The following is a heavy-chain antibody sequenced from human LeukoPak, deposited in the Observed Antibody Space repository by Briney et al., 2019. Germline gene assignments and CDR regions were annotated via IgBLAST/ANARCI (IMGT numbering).Heavy chain of an antibody. V-gene: IGHV4-59*01. CDR1: GGSISSYY. CDR2: IYYSGST. CDR3: ARGRDPKGIDY. J-gene: IGHJ4*02. Sequence: KPSETLSLTCTVSGGSISSYYWSRIRQPPGKGLEWIGYIYYSGSTNYNPSLKSRVTISVDTSKNQFSLKLSSVTAADTAVYYCARGRDPKGIDYWGQGTLVTVSS.